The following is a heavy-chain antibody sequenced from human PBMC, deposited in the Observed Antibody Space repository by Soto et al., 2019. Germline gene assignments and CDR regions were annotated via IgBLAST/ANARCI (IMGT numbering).Heavy chain of an antibody. CDR1: GYTFTSYG. Sequence: RASVKVSCKASGYTFTSYGISWVRQAPGQGLEWMGWISAYNGNTNYAQKLQGRVTMTTDTSTSTAYMELGSLRSDDTAVYYCARDGCSSTSCYPEEYYYYGMDVWGQGTTVTVSS. CDR3: ARDGCSSTSCYPEEYYYYGMDV. CDR2: ISAYNGNT. V-gene: IGHV1-18*04. J-gene: IGHJ6*02. D-gene: IGHD2-2*01.